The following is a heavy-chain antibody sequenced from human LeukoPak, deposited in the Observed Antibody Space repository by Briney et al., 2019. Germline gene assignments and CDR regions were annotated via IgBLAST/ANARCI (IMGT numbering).Heavy chain of an antibody. V-gene: IGHV3-30*18. Sequence: GALRLTCAASGFTFSSYGMHWVRQAPGKGLEWVAVISYDGSNKYYADSVKGRFTISRDNSKNTLYLQMNSLRAEDTAVYYCAKGPNDYWGQGTLVTVSS. CDR2: ISYDGSNK. CDR1: GFTFSSYG. CDR3: AKGPNDY. J-gene: IGHJ4*02.